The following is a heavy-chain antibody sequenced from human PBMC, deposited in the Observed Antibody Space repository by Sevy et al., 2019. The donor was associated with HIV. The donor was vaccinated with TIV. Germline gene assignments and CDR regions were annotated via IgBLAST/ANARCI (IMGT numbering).Heavy chain of an antibody. V-gene: IGHV3-9*01. CDR2: ISWNSRNI. Sequence: GGSLRLSCAASGFPFNDHAMHWVRQVPGKGLEWVSGISWNSRNIGYADSVKGRFTISRDNARHFVYLEMNSLRPEDTDFYYCAKDINRGCDGVNCYSYYYYFDGLDLWGQGTTVTVSS. D-gene: IGHD2-21*02. CDR3: AKDINRGCDGVNCYSYYYYFDGLDL. CDR1: GFPFNDHA. J-gene: IGHJ6*02.